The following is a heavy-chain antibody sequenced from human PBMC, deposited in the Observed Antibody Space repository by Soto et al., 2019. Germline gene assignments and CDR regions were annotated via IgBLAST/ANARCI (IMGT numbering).Heavy chain of an antibody. CDR1: GFTFSDYY. CDR2: ITTVSSAT. J-gene: IGHJ6*02. Sequence: QVQLVESGGGLVKPGGSLRLSCAASGFTFSDYYMTWIRQAPGKGLEWVSFITTVSSATNYADSVKGRFTISRDNAKNLLYLQKESLSDEDTAVYYSETYSGSYLSAYFYGMDVWGQGAKVTVSS. D-gene: IGHD1-26*01. CDR3: ETYSGSYLSAYFYGMDV. V-gene: IGHV3-11*06.